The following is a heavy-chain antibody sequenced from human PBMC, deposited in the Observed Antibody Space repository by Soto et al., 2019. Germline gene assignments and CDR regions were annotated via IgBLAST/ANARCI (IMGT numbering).Heavy chain of an antibody. D-gene: IGHD3-22*01. J-gene: IGHJ4*02. V-gene: IGHV3-23*01. CDR2: ISGSGGST. CDR3: AKDGSGYKGPADY. Sequence: GGSLRLSCAASGFTFSSYAMSWVRQAPGEGLEWVSAISGSGGSTYYADSVKGRFTISRDNSKNTLYLQMNSLRAEDTAVYYCAKDGSGYKGPADYWGQGTLVTVSS. CDR1: GFTFSSYA.